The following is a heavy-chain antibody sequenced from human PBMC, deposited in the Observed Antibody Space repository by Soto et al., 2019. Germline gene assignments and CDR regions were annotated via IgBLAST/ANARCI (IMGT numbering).Heavy chain of an antibody. V-gene: IGHV3-23*01. CDR1: GFSFSVFA. J-gene: IGHJ3*01. CDR2: ISGSGGST. Sequence: EVDLLESGGGLAQPGGSRRLSCAASGFSFSVFAMTWVRQAPGKGLEWVSRISGSGGSTYYADSVKGRFTISRDNSKNMLYLQMNSLRGEDTAVYYCAKDGSGGASDVWGQGTMVIVSS. D-gene: IGHD3-16*01. CDR3: AKDGSGGASDV.